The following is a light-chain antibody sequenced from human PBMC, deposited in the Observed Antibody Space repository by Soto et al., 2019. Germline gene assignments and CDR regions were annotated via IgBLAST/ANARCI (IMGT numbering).Light chain of an antibody. J-gene: IGKJ1*01. Sequence: EIVMTQSPATLSVSPGERVSLSCRASQGVSSNLAWHQQKPGQAPRLLIYGTSTRATGIPTRFSGSGSGTEFTLTISSLQSEDFAVYYCQQYNNWPRTFGQGTNVEIK. CDR1: QGVSSN. V-gene: IGKV3-15*01. CDR2: GTS. CDR3: QQYNNWPRT.